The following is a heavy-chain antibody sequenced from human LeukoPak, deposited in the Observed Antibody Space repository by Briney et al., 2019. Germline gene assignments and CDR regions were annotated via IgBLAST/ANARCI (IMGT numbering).Heavy chain of an antibody. V-gene: IGHV3-66*02. D-gene: IGHD2-15*01. CDR3: AKDGCSGGTCYGYFDS. CDR2: IYRGGST. Sequence: GGSLRLSCAASGFTVSYNHMSWVRQAPGKGLEWVSLIYRGGSTNYTASVKGRFTISRDNSKNTLYLQMNSLTVDDTAAYYCAKDGCSGGTCYGYFDSWGQGTLVTVSS. CDR1: GFTVSYNH. J-gene: IGHJ4*02.